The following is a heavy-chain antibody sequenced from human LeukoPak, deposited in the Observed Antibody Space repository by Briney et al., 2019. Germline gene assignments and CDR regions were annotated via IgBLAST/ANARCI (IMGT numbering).Heavy chain of an antibody. D-gene: IGHD3-22*01. CDR2: IWYDGSNK. Sequence: PGRSLRLSCAASGFTFSSYGMHWVRQAPGKGLEWVAVIWYDGSNKYYADSVKGRFTISRDNSKTTLYLQMNSLRAEGTAVYYCARDREGYYDSSGYYVPGYFDYWGQGTLVTVSS. CDR1: GFTFSSYG. CDR3: ARDREGYYDSSGYYVPGYFDY. V-gene: IGHV3-33*01. J-gene: IGHJ4*02.